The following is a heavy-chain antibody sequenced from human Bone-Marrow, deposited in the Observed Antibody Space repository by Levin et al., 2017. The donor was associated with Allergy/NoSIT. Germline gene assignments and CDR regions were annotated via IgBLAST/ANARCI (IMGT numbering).Heavy chain of an antibody. J-gene: IGHJ1*01. Sequence: LSLTCAASGFTFSSYAMSWVRQAPGKGLEWVSAISGSGGSTYYADSVKGRFTISRDNSKNTLYLQMNSLRAEDTAVYYCAKDSSSWWGAAEYFQHWGQGTLVTVSS. V-gene: IGHV3-23*01. CDR3: AKDSSSWWGAAEYFQH. D-gene: IGHD6-13*01. CDR1: GFTFSSYA. CDR2: ISGSGGST.